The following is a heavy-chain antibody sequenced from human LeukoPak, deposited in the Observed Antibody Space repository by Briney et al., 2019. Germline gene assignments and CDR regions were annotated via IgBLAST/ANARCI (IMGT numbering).Heavy chain of an antibody. CDR2: FSYDGSSK. J-gene: IGHJ4*02. CDR1: GFTFSSYG. D-gene: IGHD1-26*01. CDR3: AKESVGGSYFDY. V-gene: IGHV3-30*18. Sequence: PGGSLRLSCAASGFTFSSYGMHWARQAPGKGLEWVAVFSYDGSSKNYADSVKGRFTISRDNSKNTLYLQMNSLRAEDTAVYYCAKESVGGSYFDYWGQGTLVTVSS.